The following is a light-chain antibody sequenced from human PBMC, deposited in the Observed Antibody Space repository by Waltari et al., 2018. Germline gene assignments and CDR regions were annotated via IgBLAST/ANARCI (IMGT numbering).Light chain of an antibody. V-gene: IGLV3-21*02. Sequence: SYELTQPPSLSVAPGQTASVPCGGNNIGRKSVHWYQQKPGRVPILVAYDNSVRPSGIPERFSGSNSGNTATLTINRVEAGDEADYFCQVWDSSTDSVVFGGGTKLAVL. CDR1: NIGRKS. CDR3: QVWDSSTDSVV. J-gene: IGLJ2*01. CDR2: DNS.